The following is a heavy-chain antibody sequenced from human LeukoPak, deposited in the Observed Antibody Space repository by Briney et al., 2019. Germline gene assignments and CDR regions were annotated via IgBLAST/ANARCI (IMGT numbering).Heavy chain of an antibody. CDR1: GGSISSYY. CDR3: ARAAAPMVRGVPYYFDY. D-gene: IGHD3-10*01. Sequence: PSEALSLTCTVSGGSISSYYWSWIRQPPGKGLEWIGYIYYSGSTNYNPSLKSRVTISVDTSKNQFSLKLSSVTAVDTAVYYCARAAAPMVRGVPYYFDYWGQGTLVTVSS. V-gene: IGHV4-59*01. CDR2: IYYSGST. J-gene: IGHJ4*02.